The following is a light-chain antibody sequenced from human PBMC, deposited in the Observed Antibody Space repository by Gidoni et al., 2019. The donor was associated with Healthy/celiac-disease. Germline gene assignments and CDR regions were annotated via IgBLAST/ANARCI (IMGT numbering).Light chain of an antibody. Sequence: EIVMTQSPDTLSVSPGERATLSCRASQSVSSNLAWYQQKPGQAPRLLIYGASTRATGIPARFSGSGSATEFTLTISSLPSEDFAFYYCQQYNNWITFGQGTRLEIK. CDR3: QQYNNWIT. V-gene: IGKV3-15*01. J-gene: IGKJ5*01. CDR1: QSVSSN. CDR2: GAS.